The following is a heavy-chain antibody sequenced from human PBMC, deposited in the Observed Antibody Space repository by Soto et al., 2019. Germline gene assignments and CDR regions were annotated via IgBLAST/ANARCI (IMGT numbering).Heavy chain of an antibody. CDR2: IYRGGGT. CDR3: AKFGRGGAYFGGDCP. V-gene: IGHV3-53*01. J-gene: IGHJ5*02. Sequence: GGSLRLSCAASGFSVSGSYMGWVRQAPGKGLEWVSVIYRGGGTYYVDSVKGRFTISRDNSENTLYLQMNSLRVEDTAVYYCAKFGRGGAYFGGDCPWGQGTLVTVSS. CDR1: GFSVSGSY. D-gene: IGHD2-21*02.